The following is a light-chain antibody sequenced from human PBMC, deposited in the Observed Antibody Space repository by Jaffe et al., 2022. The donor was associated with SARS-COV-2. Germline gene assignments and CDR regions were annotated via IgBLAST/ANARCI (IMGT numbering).Light chain of an antibody. CDR2: GAS. Sequence: EIVLTQSPGTLSLSPGEGATLSCRASQTISSNSLAWYQHKTGQAPRLLIFGASNRASGVPDRFSGTGSGTDFTLRISRLEPEDFAVYYCQHYDRSNRPFGQGTKLEVK. CDR3: QHYDRSNRP. V-gene: IGKV3-20*01. CDR1: QTISSNS. J-gene: IGKJ1*01.